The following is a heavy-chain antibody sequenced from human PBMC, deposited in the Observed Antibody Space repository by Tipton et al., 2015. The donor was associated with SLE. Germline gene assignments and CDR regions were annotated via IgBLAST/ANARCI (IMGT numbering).Heavy chain of an antibody. CDR3: ARSPEYCSGGNCPDY. V-gene: IGHV5-51*01. Sequence: QLVQSGAEVKKPGESLKISCKGFGYSFSTYWIAWVRQMPGKGLEWMGIIYPGDSETRYSPSFQGQVTISADMSINTAYLQWSSLKASDTAVYYCARSPEYCSGGNCPDYWGQGTLVTVSS. CDR1: GYSFSTYW. J-gene: IGHJ4*02. CDR2: IYPGDSET. D-gene: IGHD2-15*01.